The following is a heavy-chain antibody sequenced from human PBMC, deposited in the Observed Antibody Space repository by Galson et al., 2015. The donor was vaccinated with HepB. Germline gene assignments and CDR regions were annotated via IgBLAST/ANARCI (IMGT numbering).Heavy chain of an antibody. V-gene: IGHV3-7*01. J-gene: IGHJ1*01. Sequence: SLRLSCAASGFTFSAYWMSWVRQAPGKGLEWVANINQDGSEKYYVDSVKGRFTISRDNAKNSLYLQMNSLRAEDTAVYYCVRDNREYCDTTSCYTAEYFQHWGQGTLVTVSS. CDR3: VRDNREYCDTTSCYTAEYFQH. D-gene: IGHD2-2*02. CDR2: INQDGSEK. CDR1: GFTFSAYW.